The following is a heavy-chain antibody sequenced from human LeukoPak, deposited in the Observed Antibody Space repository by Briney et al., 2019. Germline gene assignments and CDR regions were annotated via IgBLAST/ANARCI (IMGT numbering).Heavy chain of an antibody. D-gene: IGHD3-22*01. CDR2: IYYTGST. CDR1: GGSISSGDYY. Sequence: SQTLSLTCTVSGGSISSGDYYWTWIRQPPGKDLEWIAYIYYTGSTYYNPSLKSRVTISVDTSKNQFSLKVTSLTAADTAVYYCARDNYDSSGYYEHALDLWGQGTMVTVSS. J-gene: IGHJ3*01. V-gene: IGHV4-30-4*01. CDR3: ARDNYDSSGYYEHALDL.